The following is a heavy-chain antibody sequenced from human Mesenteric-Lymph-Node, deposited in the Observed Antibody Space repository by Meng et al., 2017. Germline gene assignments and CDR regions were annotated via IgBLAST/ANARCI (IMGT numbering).Heavy chain of an antibody. CDR2: IYINERT. V-gene: IGHV4-4*07. CDR3: ARGTYYYDNSGFLLDY. Sequence: GSLRLSCTVSGGSISTYYWTWIRQPAGKGLEWIGRIYINERTNYNPSLKSRVTVSEDTSKNQFSLRLSSVTAADTAVYYCARGTYYYDNSGFLLDYWGQGTLVTVSS. CDR1: GGSISTYY. J-gene: IGHJ4*02. D-gene: IGHD3-22*01.